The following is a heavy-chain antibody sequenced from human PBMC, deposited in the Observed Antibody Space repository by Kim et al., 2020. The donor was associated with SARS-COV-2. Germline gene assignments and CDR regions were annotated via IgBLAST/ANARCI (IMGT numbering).Heavy chain of an antibody. J-gene: IGHJ4*02. V-gene: IGHV3-33*05. CDR1: GFTFSSYG. CDR3: ARDDHFTYSGSYSGAY. Sequence: GGSLRLSCAASGFTFSSYGMHWVRQAPGKGLEWVAVISYDGSNKYYADSVKGRFTISRDNSKNTLYLQMNSLRAEDTAVYYCARDDHFTYSGSYSGAYWGQGTLVTVSS. CDR2: ISYDGSNK. D-gene: IGHD1-26*01.